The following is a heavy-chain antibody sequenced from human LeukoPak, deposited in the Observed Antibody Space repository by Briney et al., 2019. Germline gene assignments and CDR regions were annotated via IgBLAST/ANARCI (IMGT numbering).Heavy chain of an antibody. Sequence: GGSLRLSCAASGFTVSSNYMSWVRQAPGKGLEWVSAIYSGGSTYYADSVKGRFTISRDNSKNTLYLQMNSLRAEDTAVYYCARDWNNWNDVQPAYYYYGMDVWGQGTTVTVSS. D-gene: IGHD1-20*01. V-gene: IGHV3-53*01. CDR3: ARDWNNWNDVQPAYYYYGMDV. CDR1: GFTVSSNY. CDR2: IYSGGST. J-gene: IGHJ6*02.